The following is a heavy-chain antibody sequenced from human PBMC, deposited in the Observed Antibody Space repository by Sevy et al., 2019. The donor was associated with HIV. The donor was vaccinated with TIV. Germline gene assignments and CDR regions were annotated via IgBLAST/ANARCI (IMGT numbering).Heavy chain of an antibody. CDR2: LYVGGST. D-gene: IGHD3-22*01. CDR3: ARGRYDSTGYYIYDSFDI. J-gene: IGHJ3*02. Sequence: GGSLRLSCAASGFSVSGIYMSWVRQAPGKGLEWVSVLYVGGSTYYADSVKGQFTISRDNSKNTLYLEMSSLRAVETAIYYCARGRYDSTGYYIYDSFDIWGQGTMVTDSS. CDR1: GFSVSGIY. V-gene: IGHV3-53*01.